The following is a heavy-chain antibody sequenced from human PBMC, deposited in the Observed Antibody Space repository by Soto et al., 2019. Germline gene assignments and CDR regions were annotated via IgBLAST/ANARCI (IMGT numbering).Heavy chain of an antibody. CDR1: GGTFSSYA. CDR3: VTGETNGYYYGMDV. Sequence: RASVKVSCKASGGTFSSYAISWVRQAPGQGLEWMGGIIPIFGTANYAQKFQGRVTITADESTSTAYMELSSLRSEDTAVYYCVTGETNGYYYGMDVWGRGTTVTVPS. D-gene: IGHD2-8*01. V-gene: IGHV1-69*13. CDR2: IIPIFGTA. J-gene: IGHJ6*02.